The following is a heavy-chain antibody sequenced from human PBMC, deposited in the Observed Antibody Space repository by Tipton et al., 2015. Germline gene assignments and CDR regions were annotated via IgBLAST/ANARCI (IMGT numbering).Heavy chain of an antibody. CDR1: GGSISSYY. D-gene: IGHD3-16*02. CDR2: IYNSGST. V-gene: IGHV4-4*07. CDR3: ARDSVVHDGMDV. Sequence: TLSLTCTASGGSISSYYWSWIRQPAGKGLEWIGRIYNSGSTNYNPSLKSRVTMPVDTSKNQFSLKLSSVTAADTAVYYCARDSVVHDGMDVWGQGTTVTVSS. J-gene: IGHJ6*02.